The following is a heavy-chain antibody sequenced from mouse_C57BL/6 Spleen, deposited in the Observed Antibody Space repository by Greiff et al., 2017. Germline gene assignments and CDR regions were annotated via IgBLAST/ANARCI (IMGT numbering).Heavy chain of an antibody. V-gene: IGHV5-9*01. D-gene: IGHD1-1*01. CDR2: ISGGGGNT. CDR1: GFTFSSYT. CDR3: ARRGVYYGSSYDFDY. J-gene: IGHJ2*01. Sequence: EVQLVESGGGLVKPGGSLKLSCAASGFTFSSYTMSWVRQTPEKRLAWVATISGGGGNTYYPDSVKGRFTISRDNAKNTLYLQMSSLRSEDTALYYCARRGVYYGSSYDFDYWGQGTTLTVSS.